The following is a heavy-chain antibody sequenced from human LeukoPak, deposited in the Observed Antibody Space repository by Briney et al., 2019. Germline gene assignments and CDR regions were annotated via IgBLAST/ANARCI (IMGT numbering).Heavy chain of an antibody. Sequence: GGSLRLSCAASGFTFDDYAMHWVRQAPGKGLEWVSGISWNSGSIGYADSVKARFTISRDNAKNSLYLQMNSLRAEDTALYYCAKDSSGSGWYYFDYWGQGTLVTVSS. D-gene: IGHD6-19*01. CDR1: GFTFDDYA. J-gene: IGHJ4*02. CDR3: AKDSSGSGWYYFDY. V-gene: IGHV3-9*01. CDR2: ISWNSGSI.